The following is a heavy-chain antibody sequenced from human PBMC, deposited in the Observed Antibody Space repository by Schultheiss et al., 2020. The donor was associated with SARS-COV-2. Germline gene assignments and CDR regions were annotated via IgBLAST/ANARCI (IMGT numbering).Heavy chain of an antibody. Sequence: ASVKVSCKASGYTFTSYGISWVRQASGQGLEWMGWISAYNGNTNYAQKLQGRVTMTTDTSTSTAYMELRSLRSDDTAVYYCARDQGIEYPSTDIVVVVAASDAVDIWSQGTMVTVSS. D-gene: IGHD2-15*01. CDR2: ISAYNGNT. CDR3: ARDQGIEYPSTDIVVVVAASDAVDI. J-gene: IGHJ3*02. CDR1: GYTFTSYG. V-gene: IGHV1-18*01.